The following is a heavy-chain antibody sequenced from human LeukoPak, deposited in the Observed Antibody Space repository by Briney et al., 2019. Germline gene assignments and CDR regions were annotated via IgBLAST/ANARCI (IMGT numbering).Heavy chain of an antibody. CDR2: ISSSSSYI. CDR1: GFTFSSYS. J-gene: IGHJ4*02. CDR3: AREIGYDILAFYY. Sequence: RGGSLRLSCAASGFTFSSYSMNWVRQAPGKGLEWVSSISSSSSYIYYADSVKGRFTISRDNAKNSLYLQMNSLRAEDTAVYYCAREIGYDILAFYYWGQGTLVTVSS. V-gene: IGHV3-21*01. D-gene: IGHD3-9*01.